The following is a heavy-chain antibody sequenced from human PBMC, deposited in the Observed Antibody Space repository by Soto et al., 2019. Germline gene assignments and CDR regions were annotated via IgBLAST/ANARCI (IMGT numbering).Heavy chain of an antibody. Sequence: PGGSLRLSCAASGFTFSSYGMHWVRQAPGKGLEWVAVISYDGSNKYYADSVKGRFTISRDNSKNTLYLQMNSLRAEDTAVYYCAKVPGYCSGGSCYYFDYWGQGTLVTVSS. J-gene: IGHJ4*02. CDR2: ISYDGSNK. CDR3: AKVPGYCSGGSCYYFDY. V-gene: IGHV3-30*18. CDR1: GFTFSSYG. D-gene: IGHD2-15*01.